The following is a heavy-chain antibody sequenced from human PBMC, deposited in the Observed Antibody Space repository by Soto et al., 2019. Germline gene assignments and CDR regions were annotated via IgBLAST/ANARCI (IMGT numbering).Heavy chain of an antibody. D-gene: IGHD2-15*01. CDR3: ARGARGCSGGSCYPATNFDY. Sequence: GGSLRLSCAASGFTFSSYDMHWVRQATGKGLEWVSAIGTAGDTYYPGSVKGRFTISRENAKNSLYLQMNSLRAGDTAVYYCARGARGCSGGSCYPATNFDYWGKGTLVTVS. J-gene: IGHJ4*02. CDR1: GFTFSSYD. CDR2: IGTAGDT. V-gene: IGHV3-13*01.